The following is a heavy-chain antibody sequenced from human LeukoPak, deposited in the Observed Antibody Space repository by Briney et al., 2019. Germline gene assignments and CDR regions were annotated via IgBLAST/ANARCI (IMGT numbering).Heavy chain of an antibody. CDR2: IIPIFGTA. V-gene: IGHV1-69*13. CDR1: GYTFTSYG. J-gene: IGHJ3*02. D-gene: IGHD5-24*01. CDR3: ARDGEMAAIQAAFDI. Sequence: SVKVSCKASGYTFTSYGISWVRQAPGQGLEWMGGIIPIFGTANYAQKFQGRVTITADESTSTAYMELSSLRSEDTAVYYCARDGEMAAIQAAFDIWGQGTMVTVSS.